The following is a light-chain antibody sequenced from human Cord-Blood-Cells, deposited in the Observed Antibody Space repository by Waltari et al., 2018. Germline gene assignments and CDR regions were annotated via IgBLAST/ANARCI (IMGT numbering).Light chain of an antibody. J-gene: IGKJ2*01. Sequence: EIVMTQSPATLSVSPGERANLSCRASQSVSSNLAWYQQKPGQDPRLLIYGAATRATGIPARFSGSGSGTEFTLTISSLQSEDFAVYYCQQYNNWPPYTFGQGTKLEIK. CDR2: GAA. CDR3: QQYNNWPPYT. CDR1: QSVSSN. V-gene: IGKV3-15*01.